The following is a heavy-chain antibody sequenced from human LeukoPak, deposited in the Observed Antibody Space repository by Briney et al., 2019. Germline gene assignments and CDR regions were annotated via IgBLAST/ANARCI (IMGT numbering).Heavy chain of an antibody. Sequence: GGSLRLSCTASGLTFSTYWMHWVRQAPGKGPVWVARIKSDGSGTTYADSVKGRFTISRDNAKNALYLQMSSLRAEDTAVYYCSSGSYHNDYWGQGTLVTVSS. CDR3: SSGSYHNDY. D-gene: IGHD3-10*01. CDR1: GLTFSTYW. V-gene: IGHV3-74*01. CDR2: IKSDGSGT. J-gene: IGHJ4*02.